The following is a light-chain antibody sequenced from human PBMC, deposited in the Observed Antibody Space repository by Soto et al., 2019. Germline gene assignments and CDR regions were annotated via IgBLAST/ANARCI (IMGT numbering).Light chain of an antibody. CDR1: QSVRSI. CDR2: GAS. V-gene: IGKV3-15*01. CDR3: QQYNNWPPWT. J-gene: IGKJ1*01. Sequence: EIVMTQSPATLSVXPGXRATLSCRASQSVRSILGWYQQKPGPAHRLLILGASARATGIPARLSCSGSGTGFNFTSCSPQFEDYAIYYCQQYNNWPPWTFGQGTKVDIK.